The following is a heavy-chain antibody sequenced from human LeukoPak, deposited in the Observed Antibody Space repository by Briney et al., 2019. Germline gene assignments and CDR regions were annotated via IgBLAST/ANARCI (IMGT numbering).Heavy chain of an antibody. V-gene: IGHV4-39*01. D-gene: IGHD3-10*01. Sequence: PSETLSLTCTVSGGSISSSSYYWGWIRQPPGKGLEWIGSIYYSGSTYYNPSLKSRVTISVDTSKNQFSLKLSSVTAADTAVYYCARHIGYGSRTPHFFDYWGQGTLVTVSS. CDR1: GGSISSSSYY. J-gene: IGHJ4*02. CDR2: IYYSGST. CDR3: ARHIGYGSRTPHFFDY.